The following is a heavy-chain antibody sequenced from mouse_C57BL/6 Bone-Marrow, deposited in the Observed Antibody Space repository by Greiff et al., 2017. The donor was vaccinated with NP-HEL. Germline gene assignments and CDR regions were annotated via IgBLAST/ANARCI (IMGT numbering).Heavy chain of an antibody. J-gene: IGHJ2*01. CDR3: TRRIY. Sequence: QVQLQQSGAELVRPGASVTLSCKASGYTFTDYEMHWVKQTPVHGLEWIGAIDPETGGTAYNQKFKGKAMLTADKSSSTAYMELRSLTSEDSAVYYCTRRIYWGQGTTLTVSS. CDR2: IDPETGGT. CDR1: GYTFTDYE. V-gene: IGHV1-15*01.